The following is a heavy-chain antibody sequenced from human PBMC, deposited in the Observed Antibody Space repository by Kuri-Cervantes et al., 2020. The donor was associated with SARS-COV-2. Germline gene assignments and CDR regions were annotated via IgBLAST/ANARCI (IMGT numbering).Heavy chain of an antibody. CDR2: ISGSGGST. CDR3: AREGADGDYVVDH. Sequence: GESLKISCAASGFTVSSNYMSWVRQAPGKGLEWVSVISGSGGSTYYADSVKGRFTISRDNAKNSLYLQMNSLRAEDTAVYYCAREGADGDYVVDHWGQGTLVTVSS. J-gene: IGHJ5*02. CDR1: GFTVSSNY. D-gene: IGHD2-21*01. V-gene: IGHV3-11*01.